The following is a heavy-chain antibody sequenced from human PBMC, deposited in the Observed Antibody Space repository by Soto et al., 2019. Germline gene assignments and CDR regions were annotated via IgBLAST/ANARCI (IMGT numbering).Heavy chain of an antibody. Sequence: GGSLRLSCAASGFTFSSYAMSWVRQAPGKGLEWVSAISGSGGSTYYADSVKGRFTISRDNSKNTLYLQMNSLRAEDTAVYYCAKVLWFGGSYYYYGMDVWGQGPTVTVSS. V-gene: IGHV3-23*01. J-gene: IGHJ6*02. D-gene: IGHD3-10*01. CDR3: AKVLWFGGSYYYYGMDV. CDR2: ISGSGGST. CDR1: GFTFSSYA.